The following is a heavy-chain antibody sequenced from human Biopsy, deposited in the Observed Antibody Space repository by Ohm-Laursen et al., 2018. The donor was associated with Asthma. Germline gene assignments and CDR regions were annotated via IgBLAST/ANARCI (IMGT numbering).Heavy chain of an antibody. CDR2: INSVFGTT. J-gene: IGHJ4*02. CDR1: GGTFNTYV. V-gene: IGHV1-69*01. CDR3: ARKAGSCISRTCYSLDF. Sequence: SSVKVSCKSLGGTFNTYVIGWGRQAPGQGLEWMGGINSVFGTTTYPQKFPDRVTITADDSTSTVYMELSSLRSEDTAVYYCARKAGSCISRTCYSLDFWGQGTLVTVSS. D-gene: IGHD2-2*01.